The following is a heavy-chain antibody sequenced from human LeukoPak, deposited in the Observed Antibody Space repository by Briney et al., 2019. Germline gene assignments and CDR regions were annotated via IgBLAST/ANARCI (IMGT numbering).Heavy chain of an antibody. J-gene: IGHJ5*02. CDR3: AKGPRITIFGGSGENWFDP. CDR1: GFTFSSYG. CDR2: IRYDGSNK. Sequence: PGGSLRLSCAASGFTFSSYGMHWVRQAPGNGLEWVAFIRYDGSNKYYADSVKGRFTISRDNSKNTLYLQMDSLRAEDTAVYYCAKGPRITIFGGSGENWFDPWGQGTLVTVSS. V-gene: IGHV3-30*02. D-gene: IGHD3-3*01.